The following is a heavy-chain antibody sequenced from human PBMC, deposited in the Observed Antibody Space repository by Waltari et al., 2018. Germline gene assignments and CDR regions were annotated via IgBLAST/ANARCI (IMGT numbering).Heavy chain of an antibody. V-gene: IGHV3-23*01. CDR2: IGPGNGRG. Sequence: EVQLLESGGGLVQSGGSLRLSCAASGFTFSTFGMGWVRQAPGKGLEWVSTIGPGNGRGDYPDSVKGRFIISRDDSKSTLSLQMSSLRGDDTALYYCAKGTETLNRYFDFWGQGTLVTVSP. CDR3: AKGTETLNRYFDF. J-gene: IGHJ4*02. CDR1: GFTFSTFG.